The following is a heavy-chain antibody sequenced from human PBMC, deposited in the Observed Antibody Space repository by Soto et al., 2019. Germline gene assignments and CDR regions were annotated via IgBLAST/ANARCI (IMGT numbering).Heavy chain of an antibody. CDR2: ISAYNGNT. V-gene: IGHV1-18*01. CDR1: GYTFTTYG. CDR3: ARDRTHGSSGWYDDFDY. Sequence: GASVKVSCKASGYTFTTYGISRVRQAPGQRLEWMGWISAYNGNTNYAQKLQGRVTMTTDTSTSTAYMELRSLRSDDTAVYYCARDRTHGSSGWYDDFDYWGQGTLVTVSS. D-gene: IGHD6-19*01. J-gene: IGHJ4*02.